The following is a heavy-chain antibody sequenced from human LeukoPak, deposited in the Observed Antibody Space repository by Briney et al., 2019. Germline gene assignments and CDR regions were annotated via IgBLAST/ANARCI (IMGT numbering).Heavy chain of an antibody. CDR1: GGSFSGYY. CDR3: ARGSGDFDY. D-gene: IGHD6-19*01. V-gene: IGHV4-34*01. CDR2: INHSGST. J-gene: IGHJ4*02. Sequence: SETLSLTCAVYGGSFSGYYWSWIRQPPGKGLEWIGEINHSGSTNYNPSLKSRVTISVDTSKNQFSLKLSSVTAADTAMYYCARGSGDFDYWGQGTLVTVSS.